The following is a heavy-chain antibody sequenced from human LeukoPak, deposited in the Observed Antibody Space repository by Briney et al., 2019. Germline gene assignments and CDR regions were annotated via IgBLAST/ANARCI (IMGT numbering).Heavy chain of an antibody. Sequence: PSETLSLTCAVSGGSISSSGYYWGCIRQPPGKGLEWIGSIYYSGSTYYNPSLKSRVTMSVDTSKNQFSLKLSSVTAADTAVYYCARGLTIAVAYDYWGQGTLVTVSS. D-gene: IGHD6-19*01. V-gene: IGHV4-39*01. CDR2: IYYSGST. CDR1: GGSISSSGYY. J-gene: IGHJ4*02. CDR3: ARGLTIAVAYDY.